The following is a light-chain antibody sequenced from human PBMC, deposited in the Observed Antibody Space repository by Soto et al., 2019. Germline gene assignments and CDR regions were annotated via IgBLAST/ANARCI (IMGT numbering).Light chain of an antibody. CDR3: QQYDSDSRT. CDR2: LAS. V-gene: IGKV1-5*03. J-gene: IGKJ2*01. CDR1: QSISSW. Sequence: DIQMTQSPSTLSASVGDRVTITCRASQSISSWLAWYQQKPGKAPKLLIYLASSLESGVPSRFSGSGSGTEFTLTISSLQPDDFATYYCQQYDSDSRTFGQGTKLEI.